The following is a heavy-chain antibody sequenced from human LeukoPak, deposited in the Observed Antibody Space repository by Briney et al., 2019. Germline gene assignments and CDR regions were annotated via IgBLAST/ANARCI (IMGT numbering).Heavy chain of an antibody. Sequence: GASVKVSCKASGYTFTGYYMHWVRQAPGQGLEWMGWINPNSGGTNYAQKFQGRVTMTRDTSISTAYMELSRLRSDDTAVYYCARGGVEYCSSTSCYDGNWFDPWGQGTLVTVSS. D-gene: IGHD2-2*01. V-gene: IGHV1-2*02. J-gene: IGHJ5*02. CDR1: GYTFTGYY. CDR3: ARGGVEYCSSTSCYDGNWFDP. CDR2: INPNSGGT.